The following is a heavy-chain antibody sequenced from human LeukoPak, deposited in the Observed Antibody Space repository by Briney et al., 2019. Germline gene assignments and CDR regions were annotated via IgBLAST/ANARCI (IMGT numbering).Heavy chain of an antibody. D-gene: IGHD3-3*01. V-gene: IGHV3-48*04. J-gene: IGHJ3*02. Sequence: QAGGSLRLSCAASGFTFSSYSMNWVRQAPGKGLEWGSYISSSSSTIYYADSVKGRFTISRDNAKNSLYLQMNSLRAEDTAVYYCARDRDDFWSGYPLAPDAFDIWGQGTMVTVSS. CDR1: GFTFSSYS. CDR2: ISSSSSTI. CDR3: ARDRDDFWSGYPLAPDAFDI.